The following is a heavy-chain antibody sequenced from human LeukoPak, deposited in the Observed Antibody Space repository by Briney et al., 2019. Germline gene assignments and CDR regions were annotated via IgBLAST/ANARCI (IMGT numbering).Heavy chain of an antibody. CDR2: ISPNSGAT. V-gene: IGHV1-2*02. Sequence: ASVKVSCKASGYTFTGYYIHWVRQAPGQGLEWMGWISPNSGATDSAQKFQGRVTMTRDTSISTAYMELSSLRSDDTAVFYCARETISVVGTSHYSYYGMDVWGQGTTVTVSS. D-gene: IGHD6-13*01. J-gene: IGHJ6*02. CDR1: GYTFTGYY. CDR3: ARETISVVGTSHYSYYGMDV.